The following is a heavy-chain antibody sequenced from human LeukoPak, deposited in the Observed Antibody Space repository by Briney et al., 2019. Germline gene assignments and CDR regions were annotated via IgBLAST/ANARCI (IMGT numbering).Heavy chain of an antibody. CDR2: ISVSGDRT. CDR3: AKDRGSSSWYYYYYYYMDV. Sequence: PGGSLRLSCAGSGFTFNSYAMTWVRQAPGKGLEWVSAISVSGDRTYYADSVKGRFTISRDNSKNTLYLQMNSLRAEDTAVYYCAKDRGSSSWYYYYYYYMDVWGKGTTVTISS. CDR1: GFTFNSYA. J-gene: IGHJ6*03. V-gene: IGHV3-23*01. D-gene: IGHD6-13*01.